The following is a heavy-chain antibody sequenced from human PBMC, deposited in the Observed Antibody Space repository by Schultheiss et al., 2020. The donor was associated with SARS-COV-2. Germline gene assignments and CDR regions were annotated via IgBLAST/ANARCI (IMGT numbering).Heavy chain of an antibody. Sequence: SQTLSLTCTVSGGSISSGDYYWSWIRQHPGKGLEWIGYIYYSGSTYYNPSLKSRVTMSVDTSNNQFSLKLTSVTAADTALYYCARQGGGGRAFDIWGHGTMGTVSS. J-gene: IGHJ3*02. CDR3: ARQGGGGRAFDI. CDR2: IYYSGST. CDR1: GGSISSGDYY. D-gene: IGHD3-16*01. V-gene: IGHV4-31*03.